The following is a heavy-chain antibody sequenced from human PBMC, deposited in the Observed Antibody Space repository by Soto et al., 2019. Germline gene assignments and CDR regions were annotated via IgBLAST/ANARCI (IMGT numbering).Heavy chain of an antibody. V-gene: IGHV4-4*02. CDR3: ASVRGGYYYAMDV. J-gene: IGHJ6*02. D-gene: IGHD3-10*02. Sequence: QVQLQESGPGLVKPSGTLSLTCAVSGGSISSSNWWSWVRQPPGKGLEWIGEIYHSGSTNYNPSHKSRVTISVDKSTNQFSLKLSSVTAADTAVYYCASVRGGYYYAMDVWGQGTTVTVSS. CDR2: IYHSGST. CDR1: GGSISSSNW.